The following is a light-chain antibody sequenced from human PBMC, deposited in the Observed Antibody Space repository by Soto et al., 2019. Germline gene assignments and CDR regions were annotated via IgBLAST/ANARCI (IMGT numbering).Light chain of an antibody. CDR2: AAS. CDR1: QSVSSSY. V-gene: IGKV3-20*01. J-gene: IGKJ5*01. CDR3: QQYGSSLT. Sequence: ESVVTQAPGTLSLTPGERATLSCGASQSVSSSYLAWYQQKPGQAPRLLIYAASSRATGIPDRFSGSGSGTDFSLTISRLEPEDFAVYYCQQYGSSLTSGQGTRLEI.